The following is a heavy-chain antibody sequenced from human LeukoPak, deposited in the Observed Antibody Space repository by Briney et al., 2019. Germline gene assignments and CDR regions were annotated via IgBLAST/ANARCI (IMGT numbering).Heavy chain of an antibody. Sequence: PSETLSLTCTVSGGSISSYYWSWIRQPPGKGLEWIGYIYYSGSTNYNPSLKSRVTISLDTSKNQFSLKLSSVTAADTAVYYCARHVYCTNGICSDYWGQGTLVTVSS. J-gene: IGHJ4*02. CDR2: IYYSGST. D-gene: IGHD2-8*01. V-gene: IGHV4-59*08. CDR3: ARHVYCTNGICSDY. CDR1: GGSISSYY.